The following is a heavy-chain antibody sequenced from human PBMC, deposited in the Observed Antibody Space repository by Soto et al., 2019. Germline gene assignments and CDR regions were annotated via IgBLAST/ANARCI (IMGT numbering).Heavy chain of an antibody. V-gene: IGHV4-61*01. D-gene: IGHD1-26*01. J-gene: IGHJ4*02. CDR1: GGSVSSGSYY. Sequence: SETVSLTCTVSGGSVSSGSYYWSWIRQPPGKGLEWIGYIYYSGSTNYNPSLKSRVTISVDTSKNQFSLKLSSVTAADTAVYYCARLRRGRYAPIDFCGQGTLVTVSS. CDR3: ARLRRGRYAPIDF. CDR2: IYYSGST.